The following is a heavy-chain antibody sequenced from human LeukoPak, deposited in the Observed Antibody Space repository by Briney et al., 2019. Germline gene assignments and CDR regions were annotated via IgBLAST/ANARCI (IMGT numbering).Heavy chain of an antibody. CDR2: INHSEIT. Sequence: PSETLSLTCAVYGGSFSGYYWSWIRQPPGKGLEWIGEINHSEITNYNPSLKSRITMSVDTSKNQFSLKLSSVTAADTAVFYCARENSGSYREFDYWGQGTLVTVSS. V-gene: IGHV4-34*10. J-gene: IGHJ4*02. CDR1: GGSFSGYY. D-gene: IGHD1-26*01. CDR3: ARENSGSYREFDY.